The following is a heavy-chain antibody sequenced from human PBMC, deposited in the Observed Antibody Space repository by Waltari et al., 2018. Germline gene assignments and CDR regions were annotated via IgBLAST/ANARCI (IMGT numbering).Heavy chain of an antibody. J-gene: IGHJ4*02. V-gene: IGHV3-21*01. CDR3: ARARALEPPDY. CDR1: GLTFSSYT. Sequence: EVQLVESGGGLVKPGGSLRLSCAASGLTFSSYTMNWVRLAPGKGLEWVSSSSSSSSYIYYADSVKGRFTISRDNAKNSLYLQMNSLRAEDTAVYYCARARALEPPDYWGQGTLVTVSS. CDR2: SSSSSSYI.